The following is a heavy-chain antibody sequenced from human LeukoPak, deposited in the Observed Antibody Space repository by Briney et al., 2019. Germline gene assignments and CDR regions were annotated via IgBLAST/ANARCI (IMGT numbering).Heavy chain of an antibody. V-gene: IGHV3-21*01. CDR1: GFTFSSYS. CDR3: ARDLNRIAAAGSDPGY. J-gene: IGHJ4*02. Sequence: GGSLRLSCAASGFTFSSYSVNWVRQAPGKGLEWVSSISSSSYIYYADSVKGRFTISRDNAKNSLYLQMNSLRAEDTAVYYCARDLNRIAAAGSDPGYWGQGTLVTVSS. D-gene: IGHD6-13*01. CDR2: ISSSSYI.